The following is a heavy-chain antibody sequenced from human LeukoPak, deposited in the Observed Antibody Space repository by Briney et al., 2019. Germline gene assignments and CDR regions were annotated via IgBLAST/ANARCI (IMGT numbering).Heavy chain of an antibody. V-gene: IGHV4-59*08. CDR2: IHYSGST. D-gene: IGHD2-2*01. J-gene: IGHJ5*02. Sequence: SETLSLTCTVSGGSISSYYWSWIRQPPGKGLEWIGYIHYSGSTNYNPSLKSRVTISVDTSKNQFSLKLSSVTAADTAVYYCARHGGRRYQLLCGSRSCGWFDPWGQGTLVTVSS. CDR1: GGSISSYY. CDR3: ARHGGRRYQLLCGSRSCGWFDP.